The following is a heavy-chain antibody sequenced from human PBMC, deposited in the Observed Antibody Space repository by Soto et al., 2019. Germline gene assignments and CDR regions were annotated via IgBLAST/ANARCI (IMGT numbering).Heavy chain of an antibody. Sequence: QLQLQESGPGLVKPSETLSLTCSVSGDSISTSNYYWGWIRQPPGKGLEWIGHLFYSGGTYYNPSLKSRVSISVDTSKNEFSLKLTSITAADTAIYFRARRGGGDYLFDSWGQGILVTVSS. J-gene: IGHJ4*02. CDR1: GDSISTSNYY. CDR3: ARRGGGDYLFDS. CDR2: LFYSGGT. D-gene: IGHD4-17*01. V-gene: IGHV4-39*07.